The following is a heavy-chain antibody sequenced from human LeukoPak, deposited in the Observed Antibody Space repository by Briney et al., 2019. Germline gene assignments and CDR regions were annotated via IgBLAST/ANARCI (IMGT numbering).Heavy chain of an antibody. D-gene: IGHD6-13*01. V-gene: IGHV3-48*03. Sequence: PGGSLRLSCAASGFTFSSYEMNWVRQAPGKGLEWVSYISSSGSTIYYADSVKGRFTISRDNAKNSLYLQMNSLRAEDTAVYYCAGGRRAYSSSWYFYYYYYMDVWGKGTTVTISS. CDR2: ISSSGSTI. J-gene: IGHJ6*03. CDR1: GFTFSSYE. CDR3: AGGRRAYSSSWYFYYYYYMDV.